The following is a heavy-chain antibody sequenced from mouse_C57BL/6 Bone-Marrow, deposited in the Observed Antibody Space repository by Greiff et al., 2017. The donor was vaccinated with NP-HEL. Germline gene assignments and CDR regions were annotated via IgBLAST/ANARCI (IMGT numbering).Heavy chain of an antibody. V-gene: IGHV5-9*01. J-gene: IGHJ4*01. CDR1: GFTFSSYT. Sequence: EVKLMESGGGLVKPGGSLKLSCAASGFTFSSYTMSWVRQTPEKRLEWVATISGGGGNTYYPARVKGRSTISRDNAKNTLYLQMSSLRSEDTALYYCARHGPTIVTTSNYYAMDYWGQGTSVTVSS. CDR3: ARHGPTIVTTSNYYAMDY. D-gene: IGHD2-5*01. CDR2: ISGGGGNT.